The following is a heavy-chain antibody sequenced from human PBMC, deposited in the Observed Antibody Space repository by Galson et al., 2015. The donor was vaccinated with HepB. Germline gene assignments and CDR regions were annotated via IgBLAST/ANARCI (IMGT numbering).Heavy chain of an antibody. D-gene: IGHD3-22*01. CDR2: MSGSGGST. Sequence: SLRLSCAAPGFRFNNYAMSWVRQAPGKGLEWVSGMSGSGGSTYYADSVKGRFTISRDNSKNTLWLQMSSLRAEDTAVYYCAKNPYYASNGYYSFDFWGQGTRVTVSS. CDR3: AKNPYYASNGYYSFDF. V-gene: IGHV3-23*01. CDR1: GFRFNNYA. J-gene: IGHJ4*02.